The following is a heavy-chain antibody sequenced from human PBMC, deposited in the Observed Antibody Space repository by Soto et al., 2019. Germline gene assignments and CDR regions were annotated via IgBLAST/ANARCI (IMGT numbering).Heavy chain of an antibody. D-gene: IGHD6-13*01. CDR1: GFTFSSYA. CDR3: ASPPAAAGKGYFDY. V-gene: IGHV3-23*01. J-gene: IGHJ4*02. CDR2: ISGSGGST. Sequence: GGSLRLSCAASGFTFSSYAMSWVRQAPGKGLEWVSAISGSGGSTYYADSVKGRFTISRDNSKNTLYLQMNSLRAEDTAVYYCASPPAAAGKGYFDYWGQGTLVTVSS.